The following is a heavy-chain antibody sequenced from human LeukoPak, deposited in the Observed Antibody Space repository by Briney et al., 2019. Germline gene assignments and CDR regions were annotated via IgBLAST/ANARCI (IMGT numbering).Heavy chain of an antibody. J-gene: IGHJ3*02. CDR1: GGTFSSYA. V-gene: IGHV1-69*13. D-gene: IGHD2-2*01. CDR2: IIPIFGTA. CDR3: ARGGIVVVPAAKGSGAFDI. Sequence: ASVKVSCKASGGTFSSYAISWVRQAPGQGLEWMGGIIPIFGTANYAQKFQGRVTITADESTSTAYMELSSLRSEDTAVYYCARGGIVVVPAAKGSGAFDIWGQGTMVTVSS.